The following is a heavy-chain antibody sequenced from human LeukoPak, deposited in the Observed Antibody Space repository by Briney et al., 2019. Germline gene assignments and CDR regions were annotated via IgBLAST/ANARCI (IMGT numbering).Heavy chain of an antibody. V-gene: IGHV1-2*02. J-gene: IGHJ4*02. Sequence: ASVKVSCKASGYTFTVYYMHWVRQAPGQGLEWMGWINPNSGGTNYAQKFQGRVTMTRDTSISTAYMELSRLRSDDTAVYYCARGARVHRVEMANPKRPEVGYYFDYWGQGTLVTVSS. CDR3: ARGARVHRVEMANPKRPEVGYYFDY. CDR1: GYTFTVYY. D-gene: IGHD5-24*01. CDR2: INPNSGGT.